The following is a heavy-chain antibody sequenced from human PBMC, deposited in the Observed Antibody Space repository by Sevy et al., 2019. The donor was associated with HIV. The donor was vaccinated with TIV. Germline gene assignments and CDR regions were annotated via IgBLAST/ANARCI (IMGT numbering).Heavy chain of an antibody. D-gene: IGHD5-12*01. V-gene: IGHV3-48*01. CDR3: ARVSDIGGYSGYDLDY. Sequence: GGSLRLSCAASGFTFSSYSMNWVRQAPGKGLEWVSYISSSSSTIYYADSVKGRFTISRDNAKNSLYLQMNSLRAEDTAVYDCARVSDIGGYSGYDLDYWGQGTLVTVSS. CDR1: GFTFSSYS. CDR2: ISSSSSTI. J-gene: IGHJ4*02.